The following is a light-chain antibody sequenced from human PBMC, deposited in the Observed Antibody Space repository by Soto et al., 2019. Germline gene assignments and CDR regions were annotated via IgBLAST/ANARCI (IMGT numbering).Light chain of an antibody. Sequence: QSVLTQPPSVSGAPGQRVTISCTGSSSNIGASYAVHWYQQLPGTAPKLLIYGNSNRPSGVPDRFSGSKSGTSASLAITGVQAEDEADYYCPSYDSSLSGSVFGGGTKLTVL. J-gene: IGLJ3*02. CDR1: SSNIGASYA. CDR2: GNS. V-gene: IGLV1-40*01. CDR3: PSYDSSLSGSV.